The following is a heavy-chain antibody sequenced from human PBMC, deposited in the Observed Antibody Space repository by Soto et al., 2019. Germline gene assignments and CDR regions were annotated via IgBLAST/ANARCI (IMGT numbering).Heavy chain of an antibody. Sequence: SLRLSCEASGFIFSTYDMHWVRQPTGKGLEWVSAITIAGATYYSDSVKGRFTISRENAKNSLYLHLNSLRDGDTAVYYCAKAAYCPHGICSFGMDVWGQGTTVTVSS. CDR2: ITIAGAT. CDR1: GFIFSTYD. CDR3: AKAAYCPHGICSFGMDV. D-gene: IGHD2-8*01. V-gene: IGHV3-13*01. J-gene: IGHJ6*02.